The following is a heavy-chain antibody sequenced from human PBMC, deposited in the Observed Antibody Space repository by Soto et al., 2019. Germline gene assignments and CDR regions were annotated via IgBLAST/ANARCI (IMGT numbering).Heavy chain of an antibody. D-gene: IGHD2-2*02. CDR3: AKPTRTIVVVPAAIEVEGYYYGMDV. CDR1: GFTFSSYA. Sequence: GGSLRLSCAASGFTFSSYAMHWVRQAPGKGLEWVAVISYDGSNKYYADSVKGRFTISRDNSKNTLYLQMNSLRAEDTAVYYCAKPTRTIVVVPAAIEVEGYYYGMDVWGQGTTVTVSS. CDR2: ISYDGSNK. J-gene: IGHJ6*02. V-gene: IGHV3-30-3*02.